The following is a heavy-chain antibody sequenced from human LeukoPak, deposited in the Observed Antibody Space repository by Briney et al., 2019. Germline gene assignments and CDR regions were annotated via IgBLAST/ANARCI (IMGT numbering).Heavy chain of an antibody. J-gene: IGHJ4*02. Sequence: GESLRLSCAASGFTFSSYAMSWVRQAPGKGLEWVSAISGSGGSTYYADSVNGRFTISRDNSKSTLYLQMNSLRAEDTAVYYCAMRSTVLNPLDYWGQGTLVTVSS. CDR1: GFTFSSYA. CDR2: ISGSGGST. D-gene: IGHD4-17*01. V-gene: IGHV3-23*01. CDR3: AMRSTVLNPLDY.